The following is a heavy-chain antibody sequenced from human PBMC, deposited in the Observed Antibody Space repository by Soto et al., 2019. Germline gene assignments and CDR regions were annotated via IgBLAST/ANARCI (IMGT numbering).Heavy chain of an antibody. V-gene: IGHV5-51*01. D-gene: IGHD2-2*01. CDR1: GYSFTSYW. Sequence: GESLKISCKGPGYSFTSYWIGSVRQMPGKGLEWMGMIYPGDSDTRYSPSFQGKVTISANKSISTAYLQWSSLKASDTAMYYCARHAPNARYCSSTSCWVFDYWGQGTMVTVSS. CDR2: IYPGDSDT. J-gene: IGHJ4*02. CDR3: ARHAPNARYCSSTSCWVFDY.